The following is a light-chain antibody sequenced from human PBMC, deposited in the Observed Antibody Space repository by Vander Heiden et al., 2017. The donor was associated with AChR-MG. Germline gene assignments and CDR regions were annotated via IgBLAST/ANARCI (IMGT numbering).Light chain of an antibody. CDR3: QQYGSSPRT. V-gene: IGKV3D-20*01. CDR2: DAS. CDR1: QSARSNY. Sequence: EIVLTQSPANLSLSPGERATLSCGASQSARSNYLAWYQQKPGLAPRLLIYDASSRATGIPDRFSGSGSGTDFALTISRLEPEDFAVYYCQQYGSSPRTFGQGTKVEIK. J-gene: IGKJ1*01.